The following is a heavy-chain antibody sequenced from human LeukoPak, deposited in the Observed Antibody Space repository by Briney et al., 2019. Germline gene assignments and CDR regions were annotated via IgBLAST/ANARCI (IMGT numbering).Heavy chain of an antibody. J-gene: IGHJ4*02. Sequence: GGSLGLSCAASGFTFSSYSMNWVRQAPGKGLEWVSSISSSSSYIYYADSVKGRFTISRDNAKNSLYLQMNSLRAEDTAVYYCASSSGWYPALDYWGQGTLVTVSS. CDR2: ISSSSSYI. D-gene: IGHD6-19*01. CDR3: ASSSGWYPALDY. CDR1: GFTFSSYS. V-gene: IGHV3-21*01.